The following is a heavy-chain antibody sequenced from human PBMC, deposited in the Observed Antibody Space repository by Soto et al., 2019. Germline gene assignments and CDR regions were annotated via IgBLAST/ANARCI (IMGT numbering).Heavy chain of an antibody. V-gene: IGHV4-4*07. CDR3: GRESGETWDYEAS. D-gene: IGHD1-7*01. J-gene: IGHJ5*02. Sequence: SETLSLTCTVPGGSISSYRWSWIRQPAGKGLEWIGRLNTYGNTHYNPSLKSRVTVSVDTSRNQFFLTLRSVTAADSAVYHCGRESGETWDYEASWGQGTPVTVSS. CDR2: LNTYGNT. CDR1: GGSISSYR.